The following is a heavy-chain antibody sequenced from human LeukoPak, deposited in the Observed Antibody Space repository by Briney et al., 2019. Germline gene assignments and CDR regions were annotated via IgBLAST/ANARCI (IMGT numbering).Heavy chain of an antibody. CDR3: ARGGDTSGHYYFEYFHH. Sequence: SETLSLTCAVSGGSISSSNWWTWVRQTPGKGLEWFGEIYHNGTTYYNPSLKSRVTILVDTSKNHFSLKLSSVTAADTAVYYCARGGDTSGHYYFEYFHHWGQGTLVAVSS. J-gene: IGHJ1*01. CDR2: IYHNGTT. D-gene: IGHD3-22*01. CDR1: GGSISSSNW. V-gene: IGHV4-4*02.